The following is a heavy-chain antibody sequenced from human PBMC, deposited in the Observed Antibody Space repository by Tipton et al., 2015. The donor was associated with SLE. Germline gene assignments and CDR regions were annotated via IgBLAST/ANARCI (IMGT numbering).Heavy chain of an antibody. D-gene: IGHD3-10*01. CDR1: GFTFSTYW. J-gene: IGHJ6*02. CDR2: IKQDGSEK. CDR3: AKVRATMVRGVKFYFYGMDV. Sequence: SLRLSCAASGFTFSTYWMSWVRQAPGKGLEWVANIKQDGSEKYYVDSVKGRFTISRDNAKNSLYLQMNSLRAADTAVYYCAKVRATMVRGVKFYFYGMDVWGQGTTVTVSS. V-gene: IGHV3-7*03.